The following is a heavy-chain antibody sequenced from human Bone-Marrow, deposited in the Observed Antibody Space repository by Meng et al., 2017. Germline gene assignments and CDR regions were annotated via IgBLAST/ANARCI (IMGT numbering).Heavy chain of an antibody. CDR1: GFTFSSYE. CDR3: ARTAKLDY. J-gene: IGHJ4*02. V-gene: IGHV3-48*03. Sequence: GGSLRLSCAASGFTFSSYEMNWVRQAPGKGLEWVSYISSSGTTIYYADSVKGRFTISRDNAKNSLYLQMNILRSENTAVYYCARTAKLDYWGQGTLVTVSS. CDR2: ISSSGTTI.